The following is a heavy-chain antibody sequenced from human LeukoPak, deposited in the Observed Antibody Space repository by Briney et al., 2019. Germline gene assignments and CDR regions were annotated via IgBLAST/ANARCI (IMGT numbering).Heavy chain of an antibody. J-gene: IGHJ6*02. CDR3: AREVRGVIKYYYYCGMDV. D-gene: IGHD3-10*01. CDR2: MNPNSGNT. CDR1: GYTFTSYD. Sequence: ASVKVSCKASGYTFTSYDINWVRQATGQGLEWMGWMNPNSGNTGYAQKFQGRVTMTRNTSISTAYMELSSLRSEDTAVYYCAREVRGVIKYYYYCGMDVWSQGTTVTVSS. V-gene: IGHV1-8*01.